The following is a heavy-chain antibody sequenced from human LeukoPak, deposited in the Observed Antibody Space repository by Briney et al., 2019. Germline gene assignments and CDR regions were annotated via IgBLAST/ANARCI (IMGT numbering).Heavy chain of an antibody. Sequence: GRSLRLSCAASGFTVSSNYMSWVRQAPGKGLEWVSVIYSGGSTYYADSVKGRFTISRDNSKNTLYLQMNSLRAEDTAVYYCASRTLTTFDYWGQGTLVTVSS. V-gene: IGHV3-53*01. CDR3: ASRTLTTFDY. CDR1: GFTVSSNY. CDR2: IYSGGST. D-gene: IGHD2/OR15-2a*01. J-gene: IGHJ4*02.